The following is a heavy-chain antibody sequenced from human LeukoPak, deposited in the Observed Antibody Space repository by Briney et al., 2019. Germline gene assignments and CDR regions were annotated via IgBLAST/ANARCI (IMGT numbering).Heavy chain of an antibody. J-gene: IGHJ4*02. V-gene: IGHV4-34*01. Sequence: SSETLSLTCTVSGGSISNYYWSWIRQPPGKGLEWIGEINHSGSTNYNPSLKSRVTISVDTSKNQFSLKLSSVTAADTAVYYCASAGYSSSSFDYWGQGTLVTVSS. CDR3: ASAGYSSSSFDY. D-gene: IGHD6-6*01. CDR2: INHSGST. CDR1: GGSISNYY.